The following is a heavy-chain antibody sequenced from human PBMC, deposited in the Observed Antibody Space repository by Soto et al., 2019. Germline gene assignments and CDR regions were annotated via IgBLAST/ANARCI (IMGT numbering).Heavy chain of an antibody. CDR2: IYYSGST. V-gene: IGHV4-39*07. Sequence: PSETLSLTCTVAGGSISSSSYYWGWIRQPPGKGLEWIGSIYYSGSTYYNPSLKSRVTISVDTSKNQFSLKLSSVTAADTAVYYCARRYGYCFDYWGQGTLVTVSS. D-gene: IGHD2-2*03. J-gene: IGHJ4*02. CDR3: ARRYGYCFDY. CDR1: GGSISSSSYY.